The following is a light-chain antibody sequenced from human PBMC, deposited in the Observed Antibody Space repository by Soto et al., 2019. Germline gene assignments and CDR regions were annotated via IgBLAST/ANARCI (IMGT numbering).Light chain of an antibody. Sequence: DIQMTQSPSTLPASVVYIFTITCLASQSISNWLAWYQQKPGTAPKVLIYHASNLQSGVPSRFSGSGSGTEFTLTISSLQPDDFATYYCQKYNSYPIACGQGTRREIK. CDR3: QKYNSYPIA. V-gene: IGKV1-5*01. CDR1: QSISNW. CDR2: HAS. J-gene: IGKJ5*01.